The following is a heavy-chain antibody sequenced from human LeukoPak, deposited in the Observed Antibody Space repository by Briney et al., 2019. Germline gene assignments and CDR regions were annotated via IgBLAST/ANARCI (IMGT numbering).Heavy chain of an antibody. J-gene: IGHJ4*02. Sequence: PGGSLRLSCAASGFTFSSYSMNWVRQAPGKGLEWVSYISSSSSTIYYADSVKGRFTISRDNAKNSLYLQMNSLRAEDTALYYCARDRSPFGVVVHSPVASWGQGTLVTVSS. CDR2: ISSSSSTI. V-gene: IGHV3-48*01. D-gene: IGHD2-15*01. CDR1: GFTFSSYS. CDR3: ARDRSPFGVVVHSPVAS.